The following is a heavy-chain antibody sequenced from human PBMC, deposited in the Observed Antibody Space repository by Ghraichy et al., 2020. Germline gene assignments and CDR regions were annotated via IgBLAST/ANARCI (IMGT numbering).Heavy chain of an antibody. V-gene: IGHV1-69*13. CDR1: GGTFSSYA. CDR2: IIPIFGTA. J-gene: IGHJ4*02. D-gene: IGHD3-3*01. Sequence: SVKVSCKASGGTFSSYAISWVRQAPGQGLEWMGGIIPIFGTANYAQKFQGRVTITADESTSTAYMELSSLRSEDTAVYYCARSGTTIFGVYLAYYFDYWGQGTLVTVSS. CDR3: ARSGTTIFGVYLAYYFDY.